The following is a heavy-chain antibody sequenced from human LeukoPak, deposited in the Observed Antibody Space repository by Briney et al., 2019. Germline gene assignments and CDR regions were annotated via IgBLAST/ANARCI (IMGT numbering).Heavy chain of an antibody. Sequence: GGSLRLSCAASGFTFSSYSMNWVRQAPGKGLEWVSSISSSSSYIYYADSVKGRFTISRDNAKNSLYLQMNSLRAEDTAVYYCAILLTVVAATRSDYWGQGTLVTVSS. D-gene: IGHD2-15*01. CDR3: AILLTVVAATRSDY. J-gene: IGHJ4*02. V-gene: IGHV3-21*01. CDR2: ISSSSSYI. CDR1: GFTFSSYS.